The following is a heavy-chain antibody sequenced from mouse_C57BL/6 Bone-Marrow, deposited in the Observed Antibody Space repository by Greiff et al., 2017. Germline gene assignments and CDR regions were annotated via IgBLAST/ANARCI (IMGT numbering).Heavy chain of an antibody. V-gene: IGHV5-9-1*02. CDR1: GFTFSSYA. D-gene: IGHD1-1*01. Sequence: EVKVVESGEGLVKPGGSLKLSCAASGFTFSSYAMSWVRQTPEKRLEWVAYISSGGDYIYYADTVKGRFTISRDNARNTLYLQMSSLKSEDTAMYYCTRDGYYGSRYYFDYWGQGTTLTVSS. J-gene: IGHJ2*01. CDR3: TRDGYYGSRYYFDY. CDR2: ISSGGDYI.